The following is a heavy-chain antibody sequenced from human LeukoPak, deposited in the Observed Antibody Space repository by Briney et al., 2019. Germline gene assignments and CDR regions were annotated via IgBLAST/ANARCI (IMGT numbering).Heavy chain of an antibody. CDR3: ARDPIEDRDVYCSGGSCYSRGNGMDV. D-gene: IGHD2-15*01. CDR2: IIPIFGAT. Sequence: SVKVSCKASGGTFNNYAISWVRQAPGQGLEWMGEIIPIFGATNCAQKFQGRVTITADESTSAAYMELSSLRSEDTAVYYCARDPIEDRDVYCSGGSCYSRGNGMDVWGQGTTVTVSS. V-gene: IGHV1-69*01. CDR1: GGTFNNYA. J-gene: IGHJ6*02.